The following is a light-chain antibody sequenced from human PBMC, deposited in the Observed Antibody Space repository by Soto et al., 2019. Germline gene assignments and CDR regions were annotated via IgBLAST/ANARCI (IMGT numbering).Light chain of an antibody. J-gene: IGLJ1*01. CDR3: SSYSSSTRGV. Sequence: QSVLTQPASVSGSPGQSITISCTGTSSDVGGYNYVSWYQQHPGKAPKLMIYDVSNRPSGVSNRFSGSKSGNTAALTISGLQADDEADYYCSSYSSSTRGVLGTGTKLTVL. V-gene: IGLV2-14*03. CDR1: SSDVGGYNY. CDR2: DVS.